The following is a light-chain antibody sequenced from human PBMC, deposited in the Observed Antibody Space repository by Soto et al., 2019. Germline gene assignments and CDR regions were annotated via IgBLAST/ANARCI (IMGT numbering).Light chain of an antibody. J-gene: IGKJ4*01. CDR3: QQYKKWPPLT. V-gene: IGKV3-15*01. Sequence: EIVLTQSPATLSVSPGETATLSCRASQSVSYNLAWYQQKPGQGPRLLIYGAFTRATGIPARFSGSGSGTEFTLTISSLXSEDFAVYYCQQYKKWPPLTFGGGTKVEIK. CDR1: QSVSYN. CDR2: GAF.